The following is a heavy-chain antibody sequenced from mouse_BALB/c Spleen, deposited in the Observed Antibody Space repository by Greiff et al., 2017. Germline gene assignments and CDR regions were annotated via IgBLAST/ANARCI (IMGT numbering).Heavy chain of an antibody. J-gene: IGHJ1*01. CDR3: ARGGGNSWYFDV. CDR1: GFNIKDTY. Sequence: VQLQQSGAELVKPGASVKLSCTASGFNIKDTYMHWVKQRPEQGLEWIGRIDPANGNTKYDPKFQGKATITADTSSNTAYLQLSSLTSEDTAVYYCARGGGNSWYFDVWGAGTTVTVSS. D-gene: IGHD2-1*01. V-gene: IGHV14-3*02. CDR2: IDPANGNT.